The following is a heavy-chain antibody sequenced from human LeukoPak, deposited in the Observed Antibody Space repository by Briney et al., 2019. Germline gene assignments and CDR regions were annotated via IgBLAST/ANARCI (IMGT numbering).Heavy chain of an antibody. CDR1: GASISSGNYY. D-gene: IGHD2-21*01. CDR3: ARDYHCGGGDCSWVDS. J-gene: IGHJ4*02. Sequence: SQTLSLTCTVSGASISSGNYYWSWIRQPPGKGLEWIGYIYHSGSTYYNPSLNSRVTLSVDRSKNQFSLTMTSVTAADTAVYFCARDYHCGGGDCSWVDSWGQGTLVTVSS. CDR2: IYHSGST. V-gene: IGHV4-30-2*01.